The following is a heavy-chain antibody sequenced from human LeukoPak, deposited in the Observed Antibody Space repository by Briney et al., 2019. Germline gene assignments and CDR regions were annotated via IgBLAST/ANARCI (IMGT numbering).Heavy chain of an antibody. CDR2: MNPNSGNT. CDR1: GYTFTSYD. J-gene: IGHJ6*02. CDR3: ARADSSSWWGDYYYGMDV. V-gene: IGHV1-8*01. Sequence: ASVKVSCKASGYTFTSYDINWVRQATGHGLEWMGWMNPNSGNTGYAQKFQGRVTMTRNTSISTAYMELSSLRSEDTAVYYCARADSSSWWGDYYYGMDVWGQGTTVTVSS. D-gene: IGHD6-13*01.